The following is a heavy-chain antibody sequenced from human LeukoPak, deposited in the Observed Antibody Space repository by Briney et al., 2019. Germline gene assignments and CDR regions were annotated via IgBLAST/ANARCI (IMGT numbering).Heavy chain of an antibody. CDR2: IIPIFGPP. CDR3: ARDRSSGTFDSFGI. J-gene: IGHJ3*02. V-gene: IGHV1-69*13. CDR1: GYTFTSYG. Sequence: GASVKVSCKASGYTFTSYGISWVRQAPGQGLEWLGGIIPIFGPPNTAQKFQGRVTITADESTSTVHMELSSLTSEDTAMYYCARDRSSGTFDSFGIWGPGTMVTVSS. D-gene: IGHD1-26*01.